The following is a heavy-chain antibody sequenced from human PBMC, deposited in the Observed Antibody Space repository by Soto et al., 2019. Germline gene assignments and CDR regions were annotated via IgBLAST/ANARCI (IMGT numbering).Heavy chain of an antibody. J-gene: IGHJ3*02. CDR1: GGSISSYY. CDR2: IYYSGST. Sequence: QVQLQESGPGLVKPSETLSLTCTVSGGSISSYYWSRIRQPPGKGLEWIGYIYYSGSTNYNPSLKSRVTISVHTSKNQFSLKLSSVTAADTAVYYCARRYGSAFDIWGQGTMVTVSS. V-gene: IGHV4-59*01. D-gene: IGHD3-10*01. CDR3: ARRYGSAFDI.